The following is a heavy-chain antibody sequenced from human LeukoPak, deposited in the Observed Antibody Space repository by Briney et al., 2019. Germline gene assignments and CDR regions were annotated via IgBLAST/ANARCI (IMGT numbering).Heavy chain of an antibody. Sequence: ASVKVSCKASGYTFTSYGISWVRQAPGQGLEWMGWISAYNGNTIYAQKLQGRVTMTTDTSTSTAYMELRSLRSDDTAVYYCAREFYSNYASDAFDIWGQGTMVTVSS. V-gene: IGHV1-18*01. CDR3: AREFYSNYASDAFDI. J-gene: IGHJ3*02. CDR1: GYTFTSYG. CDR2: ISAYNGNT. D-gene: IGHD4-11*01.